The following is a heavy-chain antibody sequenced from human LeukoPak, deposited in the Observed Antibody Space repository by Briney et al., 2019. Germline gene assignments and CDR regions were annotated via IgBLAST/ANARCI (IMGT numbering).Heavy chain of an antibody. CDR1: GFTFSSYA. Sequence: PGGSLRLSCAASGFTFSSYAMHWVRQAPGKGLEWVAVISYDGSNKYYADSVKGRFTISRDNAKNIVYLQMNSLRVEDTTIYYCARDFLHLGGWGQGTLVTVSS. J-gene: IGHJ3*01. V-gene: IGHV3-30*04. D-gene: IGHD3-16*01. CDR3: ARDFLHLGG. CDR2: ISYDGSNK.